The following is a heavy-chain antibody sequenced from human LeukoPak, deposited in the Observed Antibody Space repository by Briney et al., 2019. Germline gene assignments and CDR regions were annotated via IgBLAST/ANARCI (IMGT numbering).Heavy chain of an antibody. V-gene: IGHV4-39*07. CDR3: ARSRRTQARYGSGSYFDY. J-gene: IGHJ4*02. CDR2: IYYSGST. Sequence: SETLSLTCTVSGGSISSSSYYWGCIRQPPGKGLEWIVSIYYSGSTYYNPSLKSRVTISVDTSKNQFSLKLSSVTAADTAVYYCARSRRTQARYGSGSYFDYWGQGTLVTVSS. D-gene: IGHD3-10*01. CDR1: GGSISSSSYY.